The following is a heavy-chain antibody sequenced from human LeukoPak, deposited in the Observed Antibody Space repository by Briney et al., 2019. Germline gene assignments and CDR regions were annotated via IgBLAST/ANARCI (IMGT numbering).Heavy chain of an antibody. CDR2: ISYDGSNK. V-gene: IGHV3-30*04. Sequence: GRSLRLSCAASGFTFSSYAMHWARQAPGKGLEGGAVISYDGSNKYYADSVKGRFTISRDNSKNTLYLQMNSLRAEDTAVYYCARDFPYCSGGSCWGYFDYWGQGTLVTVSS. CDR1: GFTFSSYA. CDR3: ARDFPYCSGGSCWGYFDY. J-gene: IGHJ4*02. D-gene: IGHD2-15*01.